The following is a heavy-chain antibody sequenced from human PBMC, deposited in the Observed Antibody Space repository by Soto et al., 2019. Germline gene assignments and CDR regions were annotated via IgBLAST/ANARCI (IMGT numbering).Heavy chain of an antibody. Sequence: PGGSLRLSCAASGFTFSSYAMSWVRQAPGKGLEWVSAISGSGGSTYYADSVKGRFTISRDNSKNTLYLQMISLRAEDTAVYYCAKSPLYYDSSEGYFDYWGQGTRVTSPQ. CDR3: AKSPLYYDSSEGYFDY. CDR2: ISGSGGST. V-gene: IGHV3-23*01. J-gene: IGHJ4*02. D-gene: IGHD3-22*01. CDR1: GFTFSSYA.